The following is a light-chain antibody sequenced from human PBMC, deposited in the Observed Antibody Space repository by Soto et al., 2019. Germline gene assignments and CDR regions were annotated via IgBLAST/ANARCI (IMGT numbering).Light chain of an antibody. J-gene: IGKJ1*01. CDR3: QHYNSYSEA. V-gene: IGKV1-5*03. Sequence: DIQMTQSPSTLSGSVGDRVTITCRASQPISSWLAWYQQKPGKAPKLLIYKASTLKSGVPSRFSGSGSGTEFTLTITSLQPDDFPTYYCQHYNSYSEAFGQGTKVELK. CDR1: QPISSW. CDR2: KAS.